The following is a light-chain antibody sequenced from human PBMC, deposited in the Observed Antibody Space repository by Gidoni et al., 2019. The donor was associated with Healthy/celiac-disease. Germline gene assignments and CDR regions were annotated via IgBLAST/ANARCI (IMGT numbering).Light chain of an antibody. CDR3: QHYNNWPYT. J-gene: IGKJ2*01. V-gene: IGKV3-15*01. CDR2: GAS. CDR1: QSVSNS. Sequence: EIVMTQSPATLSVSPGERATRSCRASQSVSNSLAWYQQRPGQAPRLLIYGASTRATGIPARFSGSGSGTEFTLTISSLQSEDFAVYYCQHYNNWPYTFGQGTKLEIK.